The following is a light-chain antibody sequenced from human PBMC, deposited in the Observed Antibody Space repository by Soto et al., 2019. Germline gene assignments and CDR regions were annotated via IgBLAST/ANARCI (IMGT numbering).Light chain of an antibody. CDR2: AAS. CDR3: QQSYSTTWT. CDR1: RAISTY. V-gene: IGKV1-39*01. J-gene: IGKJ1*01. Sequence: DIQMTQSPSALSAVVGARVTITGRASRAISTYLNWYQQKPGKAPKLXIYAASSLQSGVPSRFSGSGSETDFTLTISSLQPEDFATYSCQQSYSTTWTFGQGTKVDIK.